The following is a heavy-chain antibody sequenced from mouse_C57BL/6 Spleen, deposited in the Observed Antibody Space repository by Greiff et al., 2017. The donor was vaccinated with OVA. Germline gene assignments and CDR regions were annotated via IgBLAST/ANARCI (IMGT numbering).Heavy chain of an antibody. V-gene: IGHV14-1*01. D-gene: IGHD1-1*01. CDR3: TTGVYYGSSSAWFAY. J-gene: IGHJ3*01. CDR1: GFNIKDYY. CDR2: IDPEDGDT. Sequence: EVQLQQSGAELVRPGASVKLSCTASGFNIKDYYMHWVKQRPEQGLEWIGRIDPEDGDTEYAPKFQGKATMTADTSSNTAYLQLSSLTSEDTAVYYCTTGVYYGSSSAWFAYWGQGTLVTVSA.